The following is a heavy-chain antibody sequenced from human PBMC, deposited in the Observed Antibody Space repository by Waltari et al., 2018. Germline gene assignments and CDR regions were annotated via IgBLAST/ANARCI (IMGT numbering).Heavy chain of an antibody. Sequence: QVQLVQSGAEVKKPGASVKVSCKASGYTFTSYAMHWVRQAPGQRLEWMGWINAGNVNTKSSQKFQGRVTITRDTSASTAYMELSSLRSEDTAVYYCARGPSPRVGAATDYWGQGTLVTVSS. V-gene: IGHV1-3*01. D-gene: IGHD1-26*01. CDR1: GYTFTSYA. J-gene: IGHJ4*02. CDR3: ARGPSPRVGAATDY. CDR2: INAGNVNT.